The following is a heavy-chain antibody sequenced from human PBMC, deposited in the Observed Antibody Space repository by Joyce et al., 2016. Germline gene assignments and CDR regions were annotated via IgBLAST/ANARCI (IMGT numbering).Heavy chain of an antibody. D-gene: IGHD1-14*01. CDR1: GGSISGGGYY. J-gene: IGHJ5*02. V-gene: IGHV4-31*03. Sequence: QVQLQESGPGLVKPSQTLSLTCTVSGGSISGGGYYWSWSRQHQGKGLEWIGYIYYTGSTYYNPSLKSRLSISVDTSKNKFSLRLTSVTAADTAVYYCARVTGYGAFDPWGQGTLVTVSS. CDR2: IYYTGST. CDR3: ARVTGYGAFDP.